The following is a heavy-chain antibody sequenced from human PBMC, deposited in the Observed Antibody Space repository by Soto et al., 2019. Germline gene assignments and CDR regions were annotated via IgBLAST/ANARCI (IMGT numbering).Heavy chain of an antibody. CDR3: ATRSPAFDY. Sequence: QVQLVQSGPEVKKPGASVKVSCRTSGYTFTSYGISWVRQAPGQGLAWMGWISTDKGHTNYAQKFQGRVTMTTDTSTSTGYMELRSLRSDDTAVYYCATRSPAFDYWGQGTLVTVST. V-gene: IGHV1-18*01. CDR1: GYTFTSYG. CDR2: ISTDKGHT. J-gene: IGHJ4*02.